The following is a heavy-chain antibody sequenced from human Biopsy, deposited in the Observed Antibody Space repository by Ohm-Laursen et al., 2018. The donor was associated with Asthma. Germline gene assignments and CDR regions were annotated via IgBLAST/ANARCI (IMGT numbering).Heavy chain of an antibody. CDR2: ISGNSGIT. V-gene: IGHV3-23*01. J-gene: IGHJ4*02. CDR1: GFTFRAHA. D-gene: IGHD6-13*01. Sequence: SLRLSCAASGFTFRAHAMSWVRQAPGKGLEWVSTISGNSGITYYADSVKGRFTISRDNSQNTLYLHMDSLSAEDTAVYYCAKDRGGTWYGFDYWGQGTLVTVSS. CDR3: AKDRGGTWYGFDY.